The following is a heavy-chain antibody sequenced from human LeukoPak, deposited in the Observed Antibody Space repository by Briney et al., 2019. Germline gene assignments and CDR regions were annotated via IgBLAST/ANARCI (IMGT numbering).Heavy chain of an antibody. Sequence: GGSLRLSCTASGFTFGDYAMSWVRQAPGKGLEWVGFIRSKAYGGTTEYAASVKGRFTISRDDSKSIAYLQMNSLKIEDTAMYYYTRIYDAYYFDYWGQGTLVTVSS. CDR3: TRIYDAYYFDY. D-gene: IGHD3-16*01. J-gene: IGHJ4*02. CDR1: GFTFGDYA. CDR2: IRSKAYGGTT. V-gene: IGHV3-49*04.